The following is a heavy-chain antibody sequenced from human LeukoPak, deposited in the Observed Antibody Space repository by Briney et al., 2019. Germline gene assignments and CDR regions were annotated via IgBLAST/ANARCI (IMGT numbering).Heavy chain of an antibody. CDR3: ARVVYGNYGSPR. V-gene: IGHV4-31*11. D-gene: IGHD3-10*01. Sequence: SEPLSLTCAVYGGSFSGYYWSWIRQHPGKGLEWIGYIYYSGSTYYNPSLKSRVTISVDTSKNQFSLKLSSVTAADTAVYYCARVVYGNYGSPRWGQGTLVTVSS. J-gene: IGHJ4*02. CDR1: GGSFSGYY. CDR2: IYYSGST.